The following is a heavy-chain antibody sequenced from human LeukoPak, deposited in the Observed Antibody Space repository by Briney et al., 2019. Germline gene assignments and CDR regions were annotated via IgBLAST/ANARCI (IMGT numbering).Heavy chain of an antibody. CDR2: IKKDGSEK. CDR3: ARGYSWSGYLYYY. D-gene: IGHD3-3*01. V-gene: IGHV3-7*01. CDR1: GFTFSSYW. J-gene: IGHJ4*02. Sequence: GGSLRLSCASSGFTFSSYWMTWVRQAPGKGLEWVANIKKDGSEKYYADTVKGRYTSYRDDARNSVYLQMDILRAEDTAVYYCARGYSWSGYLYYYWGQGTLVTVSS.